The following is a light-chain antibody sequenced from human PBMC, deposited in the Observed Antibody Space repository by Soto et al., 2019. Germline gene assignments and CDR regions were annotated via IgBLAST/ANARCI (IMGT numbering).Light chain of an antibody. V-gene: IGKV1-8*01. CDR2: AAS. Sequence: AIRMTQSPSSFSSSTGDRVTITCRASQCISSYLAWYHEKPGKAPKLLLYAASTLQSGVQSRFSGSGSGTDFTVALSGLQSEDFATFCGQQYYSYPHTFGQGTKVEIK. CDR3: QQYYSYPHT. J-gene: IGKJ1*01. CDR1: QCISSY.